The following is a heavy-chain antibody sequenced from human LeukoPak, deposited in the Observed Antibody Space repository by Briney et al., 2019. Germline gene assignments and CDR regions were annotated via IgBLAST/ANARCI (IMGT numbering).Heavy chain of an antibody. D-gene: IGHD4-23*01. CDR2: MNQDGSER. Sequence: GGSPRLSCEASGFLFSNSWMSWVRQAPGKGLEWVANMNQDGSERNYVDSVKGRLTISRDNAKGSLYLQMNGLRAEDTVVYFCVKDRGYSTFDYWGQGTLVTVSS. CDR1: GFLFSNSW. CDR3: VKDRGYSTFDY. J-gene: IGHJ4*02. V-gene: IGHV3-7*03.